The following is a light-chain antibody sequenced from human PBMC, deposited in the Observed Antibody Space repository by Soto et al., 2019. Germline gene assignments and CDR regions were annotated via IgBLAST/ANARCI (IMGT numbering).Light chain of an antibody. J-gene: IGLJ1*01. V-gene: IGLV1-44*01. Sequence: QSVLTQPPSASGTPGQRVTISCSGSSSNIGSNIVNWYQQLPGTAPKLLIYSNNQRPSEVPDRFSGSKSGTSASLAISGLQYEDEADYYCAAWDDSLNGQVFGTGTKVTVL. CDR2: SNN. CDR3: AAWDDSLNGQV. CDR1: SSNIGSNI.